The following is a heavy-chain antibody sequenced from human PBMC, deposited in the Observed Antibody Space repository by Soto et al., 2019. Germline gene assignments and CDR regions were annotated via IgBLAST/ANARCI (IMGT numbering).Heavy chain of an antibody. CDR1: GYTFSSSL. J-gene: IGHJ5*02. CDR2: ISVYSGHT. V-gene: IGHV1-18*04. CDR3: ATSPMAARYGNWFDR. D-gene: IGHD5-18*01. Sequence: QVQLVQSGAEVKKPGASVTVSCKASGYTFSSSLISWVRQAPGQGLEWMGWISVYSGHTNYAPKFQGRVTVTTDTSTSTANMELRSLRSDDTAVYYCATSPMAARYGNWFDRWGHGTLVTVSS.